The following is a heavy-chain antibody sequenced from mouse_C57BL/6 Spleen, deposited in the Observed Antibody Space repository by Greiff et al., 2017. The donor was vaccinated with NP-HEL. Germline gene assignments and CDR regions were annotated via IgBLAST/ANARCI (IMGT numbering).Heavy chain of an antibody. CDR3: TRVTLYYGSSYRFAY. J-gene: IGHJ3*01. CDR1: GYTFTDYE. Sequence: QVQLQQSGAELVRPGASVTLSCKASGYTFTDYEMHWVKQTPVHGLEWIGAIDPETGGTAYNQKFKGKAILTADKSSSTAYMELRSLTSEDSAVYYCTRVTLYYGSSYRFAYGGQGTLVTVSA. D-gene: IGHD1-1*01. V-gene: IGHV1-15*01. CDR2: IDPETGGT.